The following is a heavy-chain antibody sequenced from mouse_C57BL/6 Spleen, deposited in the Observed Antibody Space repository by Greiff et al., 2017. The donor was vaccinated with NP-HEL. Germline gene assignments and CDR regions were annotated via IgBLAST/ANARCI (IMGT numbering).Heavy chain of an antibody. CDR1: GFTFSDYG. J-gene: IGHJ4*01. D-gene: IGHD1-1*01. V-gene: IGHV5-17*01. CDR2: ISSGSSTI. CDR3: AREISIYYYGSRAMDY. Sequence: EVQGVESGGGLVKPGGSLKLSCAASGFTFSDYGMHWVRQAPEKGLEWVAYISSGSSTIYYADTVKGRFTISRDNAKNTLFLQMTSLRSEDTAMYYCAREISIYYYGSRAMDYWGQGTSVTVSS.